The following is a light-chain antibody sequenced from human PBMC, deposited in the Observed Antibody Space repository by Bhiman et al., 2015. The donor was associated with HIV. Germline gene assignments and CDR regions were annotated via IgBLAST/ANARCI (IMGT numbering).Light chain of an antibody. CDR3: QSFDTRPSGFV. J-gene: IGLJ1*01. Sequence: QSALTQPPSASGSLGQSVTISCAGTYSDIGFFPYVSWYQQHPGKVPRVLIFEVNKRPSGVPARFSGSKSGNSASLTISGLQPEDEAYYFCQSFDTRPSGFVFGSGTKVTVL. V-gene: IGLV2-8*01. CDR1: YSDIGFFPY. CDR2: EVN.